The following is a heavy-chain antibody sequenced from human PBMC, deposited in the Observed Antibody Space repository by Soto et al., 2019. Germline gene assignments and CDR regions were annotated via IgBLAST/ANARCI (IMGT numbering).Heavy chain of an antibody. CDR2: IIDSGAST. CDR3: AKGRSYYYYYGVDV. Sequence: GSLRLFCAASGFTFSSCAMGWVRQAPGKGLEWVSDIIDSGASTYYADSVKGRFTISRDNSKSTLYLQMNSLRAEDTALYYCAKGRSYYYYYGVDVWGQGTTVTVSS. J-gene: IGHJ6*02. CDR1: GFTFSSCA. V-gene: IGHV3-23*01.